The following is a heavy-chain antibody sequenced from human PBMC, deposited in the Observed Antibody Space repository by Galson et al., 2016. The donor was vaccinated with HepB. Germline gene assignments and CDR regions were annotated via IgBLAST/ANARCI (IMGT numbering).Heavy chain of an antibody. V-gene: IGHV3-23*01. Sequence: SLRLSCAASGVTFSRYAMTWVRQTPGKGLEWVSSISGSGGTTYYPDSVKGRFIISRDNSKSTVYLQMHSLRGEDAAVYYCATSRRTGWYYFDSWGQGTLVTVSS. D-gene: IGHD6-19*01. CDR3: ATSRRTGWYYFDS. CDR1: GVTFSRYA. J-gene: IGHJ4*02. CDR2: ISGSGGTT.